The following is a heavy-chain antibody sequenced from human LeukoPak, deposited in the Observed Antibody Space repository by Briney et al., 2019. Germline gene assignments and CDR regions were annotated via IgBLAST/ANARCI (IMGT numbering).Heavy chain of an antibody. CDR1: GYTFTSYG. J-gene: IGHJ6*03. CDR3: ARSYGYNYYYYYHMDV. CDR2: ISAYNGNT. D-gene: IGHD5-18*01. Sequence: ASVKVSCKASGYTFTSYGISWVRQAPGQGLEWMGWISAYNGNTNYAQKLQGRVTMTTDTSTSTAYMELRSLRSDDTAVYYCARSYGYNYYYYYHMDVWGKGTTVTVSS. V-gene: IGHV1-18*01.